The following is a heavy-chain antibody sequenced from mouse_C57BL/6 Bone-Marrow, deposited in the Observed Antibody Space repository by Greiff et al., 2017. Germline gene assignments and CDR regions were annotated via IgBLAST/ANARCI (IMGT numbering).Heavy chain of an antibody. CDR3: AKSTTVVATDYAMDY. D-gene: IGHD1-1*01. Sequence: VQLQQSGAELMKPGASVKLSCKATGYTFTGYWIEWVKQRPGHGLEWIGEILPGSGSTNYNEKFKGKATVTADTSSNTAYMQLSSLTTEDSAIYYCAKSTTVVATDYAMDYWGQGTSVTVSA. J-gene: IGHJ4*01. CDR2: ILPGSGST. V-gene: IGHV1-9*01. CDR1: GYTFTGYW.